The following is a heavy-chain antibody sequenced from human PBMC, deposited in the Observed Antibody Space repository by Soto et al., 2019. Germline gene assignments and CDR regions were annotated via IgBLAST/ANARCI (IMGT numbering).Heavy chain of an antibody. CDR1: GFTLSSYW. D-gene: IGHD3-16*01. CDR2: IKNDMSST. CDR3: ARGGREDGYNDHYFDY. Sequence: GGSLRRSCAASGFTLSSYWQHWVRQAPGKGLVWVSRIKNDMSSTRYADSVKSRLTISRDNAKNTLSLQVNSMRAQHTSVSYYARGGREDGYNDHYFDYWGHETLVTVSS. V-gene: IGHV3-74*01. J-gene: IGHJ4*01.